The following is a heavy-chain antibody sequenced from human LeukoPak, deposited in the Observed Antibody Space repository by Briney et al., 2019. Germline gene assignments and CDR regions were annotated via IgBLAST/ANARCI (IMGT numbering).Heavy chain of an antibody. CDR1: GFTFSSHA. CDR2: IDTIGATT. Sequence: GGSLRLSCTASGFTFSSHAMSWVRQAPGKGLKGVSTIDTIGATTSYTDSVKGRFTISRDNAKNSLYLQMNSLRAEDTAVYYCASPEWLPDSIDIWGQGTMVTVSS. CDR3: ASPEWLPDSIDI. J-gene: IGHJ3*02. D-gene: IGHD3-3*01. V-gene: IGHV3-23*01.